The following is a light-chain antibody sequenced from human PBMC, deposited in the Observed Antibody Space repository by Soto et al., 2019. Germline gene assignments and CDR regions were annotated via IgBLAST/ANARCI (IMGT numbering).Light chain of an antibody. CDR1: QSASTW. CDR3: QQYNSYPLT. J-gene: IGKJ4*01. Sequence: DIQMTQSPSTLSASVGDRVTITCRASQSASTWLAWYQQKPGKAPNVLIHKASTLESGVPSRFSGSGYGTEFTLTISSLQPDDFATYYCQQYNSYPLTFGGGTKVESK. V-gene: IGKV1-5*03. CDR2: KAS.